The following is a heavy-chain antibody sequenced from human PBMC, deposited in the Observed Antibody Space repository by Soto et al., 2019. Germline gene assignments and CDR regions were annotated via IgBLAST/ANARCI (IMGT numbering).Heavy chain of an antibody. J-gene: IGHJ6*02. CDR3: ARHRGNKYGPPRYGMDV. D-gene: IGHD4-17*01. V-gene: IGHV5-51*01. Sequence: PGESLKISCKGSGYGFTSYWIGWVRQMPGKGLEWMGIIYPGDSDTRYSPSFQGQVTISADKSISTAYLQWSSLKASDTAMYYCARHRGNKYGPPRYGMDVWGQGTTVTVSS. CDR1: GYGFTSYW. CDR2: IYPGDSDT.